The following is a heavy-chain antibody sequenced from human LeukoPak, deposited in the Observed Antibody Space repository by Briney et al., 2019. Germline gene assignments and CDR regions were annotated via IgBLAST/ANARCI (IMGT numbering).Heavy chain of an antibody. CDR3: ARGVDGYDSSTAFDI. V-gene: IGHV1-69*01. CDR2: IIPIFGTA. J-gene: IGHJ3*02. CDR1: GGTFISYA. Sequence: GSSVKVSCKASGGTFISYAISWVRQAPGQGLEWMGGIIPIFGTANYAQKFQGRVTITADESTSTAYMELSSLRSEDTAVYYCARGVDGYDSSTAFDIWGQGTMVTVSS. D-gene: IGHD3-22*01.